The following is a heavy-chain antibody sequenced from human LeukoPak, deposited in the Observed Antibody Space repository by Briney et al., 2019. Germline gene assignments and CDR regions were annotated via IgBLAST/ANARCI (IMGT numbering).Heavy chain of an antibody. D-gene: IGHD1-26*01. J-gene: IGHJ4*02. V-gene: IGHV3-74*01. CDR2: INRDGSST. CDR1: GFTFSSNW. Sequence: GGSLRLSCAASGFTFSSNWMHWVRQAPGNGLVWVSRINRDGSSTIYADSVKGRFTISRDNAKNTLYLQMNSLTAEDTAVYYCARDLWGAGDCWGQGTLVTVSS. CDR3: ARDLWGAGDC.